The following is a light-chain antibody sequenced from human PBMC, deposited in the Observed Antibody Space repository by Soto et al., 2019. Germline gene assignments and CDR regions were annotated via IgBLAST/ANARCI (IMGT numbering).Light chain of an antibody. CDR1: QSISSW. J-gene: IGKJ2*01. CDR3: QQYNSYWYT. CDR2: DAS. V-gene: IGKV1-5*01. Sequence: EIQMTQSPSTLSASVGDRVTLTCRASQSISSWLAWYQQKPGKAPKLLIYDASNLESGVPSRFSGSGSGTEFTLTISSLQPYDFATYYCQQYNSYWYTFGQGTKLEIK.